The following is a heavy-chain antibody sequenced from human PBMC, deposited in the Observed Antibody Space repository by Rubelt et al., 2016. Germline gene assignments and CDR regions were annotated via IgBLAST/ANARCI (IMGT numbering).Heavy chain of an antibody. CDR1: GGSISSSSYY. J-gene: IGHJ6*03. Sequence: QLQLQESGPGLVKPSETLSLTCTVSGGSISSSSYYWGWIRQPPGKWLEWIGSIYYSGSTYYNPSLKSRVTISVDTSKNQFYLKLSSVTAADTAVYYCARTVGTYYYMDVWGKGTTVTVSS. V-gene: IGHV4-39*07. D-gene: IGHD7-27*01. CDR3: ARTVGTYYYMDV. CDR2: IYYSGST.